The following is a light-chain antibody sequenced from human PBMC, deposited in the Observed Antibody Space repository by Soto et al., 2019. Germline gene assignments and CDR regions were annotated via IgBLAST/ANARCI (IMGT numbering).Light chain of an antibody. Sequence: EIVMTQSPATLSVSPGERITISCRASQTVDSNLAWYQQTPGQAPRLLIYGTSARATGIPATFSGSGSGTEFPLTISSLQSEDFAVYYCQQYNNWPPWTFGQGTKVDIK. V-gene: IGKV3-15*01. CDR3: QQYNNWPPWT. CDR1: QTVDSN. J-gene: IGKJ1*01. CDR2: GTS.